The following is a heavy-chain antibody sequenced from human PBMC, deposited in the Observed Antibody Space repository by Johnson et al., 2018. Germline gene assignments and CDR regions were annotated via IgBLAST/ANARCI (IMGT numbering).Heavy chain of an antibody. J-gene: IGHJ2*01. V-gene: IGHV3-30-3*02. CDR1: GFSFSNYA. Sequence: QVQLGQAGGGVVQPGRSLGLCCTASGFSFSNYAMHWVRPAPGKGLEWVAIISYGGSSIYYTDSVKGRFTLSRDNSKNTLYLQMNSLRAEETAVYYCAKVDSSGYLLDWYFDPWGRGTLVTASS. CDR2: ISYGGSSI. CDR3: AKVDSSGYLLDWYFDP. D-gene: IGHD3-22*01.